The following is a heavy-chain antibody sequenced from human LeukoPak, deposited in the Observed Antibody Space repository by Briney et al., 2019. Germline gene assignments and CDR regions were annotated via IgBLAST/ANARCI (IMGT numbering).Heavy chain of an antibody. CDR2: ISGSGGST. V-gene: IGHV3-23*01. CDR1: GFTFSSYA. Sequence: GGSLRLSCAASGFTFSSYAMSWVRQAPGKGLEWVSAISGSGGSTYYADSVKGRFTISRDNSKNTLFLQVNSLRAEDTAVYYCAKDRNYDSSGYYPFWGQGTMVTVSS. D-gene: IGHD3-22*01. CDR3: AKDRNYDSSGYYPF. J-gene: IGHJ4*02.